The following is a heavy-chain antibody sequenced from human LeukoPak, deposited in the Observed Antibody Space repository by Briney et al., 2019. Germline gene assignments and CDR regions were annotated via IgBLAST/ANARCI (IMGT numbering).Heavy chain of an antibody. J-gene: IGHJ4*02. CDR1: GYTFTGYY. Sequence: ASVKVSCKASGYTFTGYYMHWVRQAPGQGLEWMGWINPNSGGTNYAQKFQGRVTMTRDTSISTAYMEPSRLRSDDTAVYYCARDKGSHCSSTSCPIDYWGQGTLVTVSS. V-gene: IGHV1-2*02. CDR2: INPNSGGT. CDR3: ARDKGSHCSSTSCPIDY. D-gene: IGHD2-2*01.